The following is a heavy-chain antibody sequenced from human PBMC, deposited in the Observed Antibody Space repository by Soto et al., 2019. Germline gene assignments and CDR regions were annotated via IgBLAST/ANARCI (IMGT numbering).Heavy chain of an antibody. D-gene: IGHD3-10*01. CDR3: ASLMSSEYYYGMDV. V-gene: IGHV1-69*02. CDR1: GGTFSSYT. Sequence: QVQLVQSGAEVKKPGSSVKVSCKASGGTFSSYTISWVRQAPGQGLEWMGRIIPILGIATYAQKFQGRVTIPADKYTSTAYMELSSLRSEDTAVYYCASLMSSEYYYGMDVWGQATRVPVSS. CDR2: IIPILGIA. J-gene: IGHJ6*02.